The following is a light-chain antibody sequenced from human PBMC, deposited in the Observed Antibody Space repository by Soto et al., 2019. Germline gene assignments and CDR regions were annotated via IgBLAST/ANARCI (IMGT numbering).Light chain of an antibody. Sequence: QSALTQPASVSGSAGQSITISCTGTSSDVGNYNLVSWYLHHPGKAPKLLIYEDTKRPSGVSNRFSGSRSGNTASLTVSGLQAEDETDYYCCSYLGSSTYVFGTGTKVTVL. CDR2: EDT. CDR3: CSYLGSSTYV. J-gene: IGLJ1*01. V-gene: IGLV2-23*01. CDR1: SSDVGNYNL.